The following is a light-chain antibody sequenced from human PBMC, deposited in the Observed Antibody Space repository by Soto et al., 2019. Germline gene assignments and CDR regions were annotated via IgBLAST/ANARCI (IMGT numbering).Light chain of an antibody. Sequence: QSALTQPASVSGSPGQSITISCTGTSSDTAGYNYVSWYQQHPGKAPRLMIYEVSNRPSAVSNRFSGTQSGNTTSLTISGLKAEDEANYYCSSYSTTSSPHVLFGGGTKLTVL. V-gene: IGLV2-14*01. CDR2: EVS. CDR3: SSYSTTSSPHVL. CDR1: SSDTAGYNY. J-gene: IGLJ2*01.